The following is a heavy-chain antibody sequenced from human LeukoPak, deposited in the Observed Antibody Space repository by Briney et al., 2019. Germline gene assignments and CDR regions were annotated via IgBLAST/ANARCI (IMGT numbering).Heavy chain of an antibody. CDR2: INPNRGGT. D-gene: IGHD5-18*01. CDR3: ASGYRFLN. Sequence: ASVKGSCKASGYPFTDYYMHWVRQAPGQGLEWMGWINPNRGGTDYAQKFQGRVTMTRDTSISTAYMELSRLRYDDTAVYYCASGYRFLNWGQGTLVTVSS. V-gene: IGHV1-2*02. CDR1: GYPFTDYY. J-gene: IGHJ4*02.